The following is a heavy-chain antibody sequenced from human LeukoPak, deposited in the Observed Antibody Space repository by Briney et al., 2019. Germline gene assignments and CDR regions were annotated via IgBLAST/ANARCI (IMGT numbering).Heavy chain of an antibody. J-gene: IGHJ4*02. CDR2: ISAYNGNT. V-gene: IGHV1-18*01. D-gene: IGHD3-9*01. CDR3: ARKTHGYDILTGYCDLDY. Sequence: ASVKVSCKASGYTFTSYGISWVRQAPGQGLEWMGWISAYNGNTNYAQKLQGRVTMTTDTSTSTAYMELRSLRSDDTAVYYCARKTHGYDILTGYCDLDYWGQGTLVTVSS. CDR1: GYTFTSYG.